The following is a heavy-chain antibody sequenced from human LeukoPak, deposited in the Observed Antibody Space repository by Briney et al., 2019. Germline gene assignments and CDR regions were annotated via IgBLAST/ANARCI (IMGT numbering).Heavy chain of an antibody. CDR1: GFTFSSYE. J-gene: IGHJ4*02. V-gene: IGHV3-48*03. D-gene: IGHD3-22*01. Sequence: PGGSLRLSCAASGFTFSSYEMSWVRQAPGKGLEWVSYISSSGSTIYYADSVKGRFTISRDNSMNTLYLQMNSLRAEDTAVYYCATMVTSPTYYYDSSGYEDYWGQGTLVTVSS. CDR3: ATMVTSPTYYYDSSGYEDY. CDR2: ISSSGSTI.